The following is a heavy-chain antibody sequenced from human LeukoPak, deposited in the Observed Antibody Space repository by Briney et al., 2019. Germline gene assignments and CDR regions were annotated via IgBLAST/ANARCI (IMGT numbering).Heavy chain of an antibody. CDR3: ARTAYYYDSSGYDDAFDI. CDR2: ISRSGSTR. V-gene: IGHV3-11*01. J-gene: IGHJ3*02. D-gene: IGHD3-22*01. CDR1: GFTFSTSA. Sequence: GGSLRLSCVVSGFTFSTSAMSWVRQAPGKGLEWVSHISRSGSTRYYADSLKGRFTISRDNAKNSLYLRMNSLRAEDTAVYYCARTAYYYDSSGYDDAFDIWGQGTMVTVSS.